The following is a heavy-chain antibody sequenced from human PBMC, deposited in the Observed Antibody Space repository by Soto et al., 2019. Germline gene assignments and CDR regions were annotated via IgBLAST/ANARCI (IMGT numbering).Heavy chain of an antibody. D-gene: IGHD4-17*01. V-gene: IGHV3-48*01. J-gene: IGHJ4*02. CDR3: AKSNYGDRWIFDY. Sequence: GGSLRLSCAASGFTFRNYNMKWVRQAPGKGLEWVSYISSGSSTIHYADSVKGRFTISRDNAKNSLFLQMNSLRAEDTAVYYCAKSNYGDRWIFDYWGQGPLVTVSS. CDR1: GFTFRNYN. CDR2: ISSGSSTI.